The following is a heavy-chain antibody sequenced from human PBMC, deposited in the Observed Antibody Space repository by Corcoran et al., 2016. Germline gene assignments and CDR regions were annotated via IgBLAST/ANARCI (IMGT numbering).Heavy chain of an antibody. V-gene: IGHV1-2*02. J-gene: IGHJ6*02. CDR2: INPNSGGT. Sequence: QVQLVQSGAEVKKPGASVKVSCKASGYTFTGYYMHWVRQAPGQGLEWMGWINPNSGGTNYAQKFQGRVTMTRDTSISTAYMELSRLRSDDTAVYYCARGGRVVAAARETIYCYNGMDVWGQGTTVTVSS. CDR3: ARGGRVVAAARETIYCYNGMDV. CDR1: GYTFTGYY. D-gene: IGHD2-15*01.